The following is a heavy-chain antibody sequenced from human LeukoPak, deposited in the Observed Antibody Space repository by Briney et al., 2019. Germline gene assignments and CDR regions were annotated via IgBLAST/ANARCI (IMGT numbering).Heavy chain of an antibody. Sequence: PGGSLRLSCAASGFTFSSYAMSWVRQAPGKGLEWVSAISGGGGSTYYADSVKGRFTISRDNSKNTLYLQMNSLRAEDTAVYYCASHRSGSSALYFDYWGQGTLVTVSS. CDR1: GFTFSSYA. V-gene: IGHV3-23*01. J-gene: IGHJ4*02. CDR3: ASHRSGSSALYFDY. D-gene: IGHD3-10*01. CDR2: ISGGGGST.